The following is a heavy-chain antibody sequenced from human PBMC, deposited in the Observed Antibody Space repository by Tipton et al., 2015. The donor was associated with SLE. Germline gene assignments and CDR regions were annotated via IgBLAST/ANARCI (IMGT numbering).Heavy chain of an antibody. CDR3: VRDLPRYYDPDPFDI. J-gene: IGHJ3*02. Sequence: TLSLTCTVSGGSISFDYWSWIRQSAGRGLEWIGRIYSSGDRDYNPSLRSRVTMSIDASQNRVPLRLKSVSAADTAVYYCVRDLPRYYDPDPFDIWGQGTMVTVSS. CDR2: IYSSGDR. D-gene: IGHD3-22*01. V-gene: IGHV4-4*07. CDR1: GGSISFDY.